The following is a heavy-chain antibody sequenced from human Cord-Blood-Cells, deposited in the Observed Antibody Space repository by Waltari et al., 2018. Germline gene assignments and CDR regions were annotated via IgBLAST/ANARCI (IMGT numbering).Heavy chain of an antibody. CDR1: GYSISSGYY. CDR2: IYHSGST. V-gene: IGHV4-38-2*02. Sequence: QVQLQESGPGLVKPSETLSLTCTVSGYSISSGYYWGWIRQPPGKGLEWIGSIYHSGSTYYNPSLKGRVTRSVDPSKNQFSLKLSSVTAADTAVYYCASVGAAAIDYWGQGTLVTVSS. CDR3: ASVGAAAIDY. D-gene: IGHD2-2*01. J-gene: IGHJ4*02.